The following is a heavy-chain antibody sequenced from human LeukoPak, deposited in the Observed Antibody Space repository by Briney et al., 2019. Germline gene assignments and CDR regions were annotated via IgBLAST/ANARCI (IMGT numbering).Heavy chain of an antibody. J-gene: IGHJ4*02. CDR2: LTGGGVST. V-gene: IGHV3-23*01. CDR3: ARQSSPDY. Sequence: GGSLRLSCAASGFTFSNYAMSWVRQAPGKGLEWVSALTGGGVSTYYADSVKGRFTISRDNSKNTLYLQMNSLRAEDTALYYFARQSSPDYWGQGTLVTVSS. CDR1: GFTFSNYA. D-gene: IGHD6-19*01.